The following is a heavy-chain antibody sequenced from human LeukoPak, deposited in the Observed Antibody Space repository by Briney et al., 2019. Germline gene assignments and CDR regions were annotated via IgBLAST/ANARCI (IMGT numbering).Heavy chain of an antibody. CDR1: GGSISSSGYY. D-gene: IGHD3-16*01. CDR2: IFYSGST. J-gene: IGHJ2*01. Sequence: KSSQTLSLTCTVSGGSISSSGYYWSWIRQHPGKGLEWIGYIFYSGSTYYNPSLKSRVTISVDTSKSQFSLHLSSVTAADTAVYYCARQRAYYWYFDLWGRGTLVTVSS. V-gene: IGHV4-31*03. CDR3: ARQRAYYWYFDL.